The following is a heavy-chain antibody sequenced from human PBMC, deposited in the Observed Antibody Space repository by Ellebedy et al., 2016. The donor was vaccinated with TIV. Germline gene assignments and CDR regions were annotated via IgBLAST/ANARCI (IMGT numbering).Heavy chain of an antibody. J-gene: IGHJ4*02. CDR2: INADSKGI. V-gene: IGHV3-48*04. D-gene: IGHD7-27*01. Sequence: GESLKISXEGSGFVFSNYAMNWVRQAPGKGLEWISYINADSKGIGYADSVKGRFTISRDNAKNSVYLQMNSLRADDTGVYYCAKGLPNWANDYWGQGVLVTVSS. CDR3: AKGLPNWANDY. CDR1: GFVFSNYA.